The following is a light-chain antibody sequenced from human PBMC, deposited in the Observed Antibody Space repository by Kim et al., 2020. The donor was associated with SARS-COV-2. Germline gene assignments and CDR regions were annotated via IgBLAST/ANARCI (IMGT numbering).Light chain of an antibody. CDR1: NTAIGRYDY. Sequence: GQSITISCTGTNTAIGRYDYVSWYQQHPGKAPKLILYDVTNRPSGISDRFSGSKSGNTASLTISGLQAEDEATYYCSSYTISATWVFGAGTQLTVL. V-gene: IGLV2-14*03. CDR2: DVT. J-gene: IGLJ3*02. CDR3: SSYTISATWV.